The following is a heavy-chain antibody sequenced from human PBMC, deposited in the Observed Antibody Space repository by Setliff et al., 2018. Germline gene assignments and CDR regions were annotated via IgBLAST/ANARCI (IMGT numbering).Heavy chain of an antibody. D-gene: IGHD1-7*01. CDR2: IYSGDRNT. CDR3: AKPQVELRWGFES. J-gene: IGHJ4*02. CDR1: GFTFSDSW. Sequence: GGSLRLSCAASGFTFSDSWMSWVRQVPGKGLEWVSTIYSGDRNTFYTDSVKGRFTIFRDGSKNTLFLQMTSLRAEDTAVYYCAKPQVELRWGFESWGQGTLVTVSS. V-gene: IGHV3-23*03.